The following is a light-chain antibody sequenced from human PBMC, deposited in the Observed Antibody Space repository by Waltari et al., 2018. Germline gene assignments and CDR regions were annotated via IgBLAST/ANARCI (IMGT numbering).Light chain of an antibody. CDR1: PSFGGS. CDR2: DAS. V-gene: IGKV1-5*01. CDR3: QQYNNFPFT. Sequence: DIQMTQSPSTLSASVGDRLTITCRHSPSFGGSLAWFQQKPGKAPKLLIYDASTLEPGVPSRFSGSGSGTEFTLTVSSLQPDDFATYYCQQYNNFPFTFGPGTTV. J-gene: IGKJ3*01.